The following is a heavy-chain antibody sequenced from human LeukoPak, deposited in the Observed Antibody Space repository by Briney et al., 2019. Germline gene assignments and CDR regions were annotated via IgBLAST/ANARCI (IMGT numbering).Heavy chain of an antibody. CDR2: ISWNSGSI. D-gene: IGHD4-17*01. J-gene: IGHJ2*01. Sequence: PGRSLRLSCAASGFTFDDYAMHWVRQAPGKGLEWVSGISWNSGSIGYADSVKGRFTISRDNAKNSLYLQMNSLRAEDTAVYYCARDPEYGDYPPWYFDLWGRGTLVTVSS. CDR1: GFTFDDYA. CDR3: ARDPEYGDYPPWYFDL. V-gene: IGHV3-9*01.